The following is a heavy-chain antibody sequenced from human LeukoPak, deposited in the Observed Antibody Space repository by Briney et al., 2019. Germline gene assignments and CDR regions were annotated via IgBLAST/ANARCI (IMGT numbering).Heavy chain of an antibody. D-gene: IGHD3-10*01. CDR3: ATDPIGPGAFDI. CDR1: GYTLTELS. V-gene: IGHV1-24*01. J-gene: IGHJ3*02. Sequence: ASVKVSCKVSGYTLTELSMHWVRQAPGKGLEWMGGFDPEDGETIYAQKFQGRVTMTADTSTDTAYMELSSLRSEDTAVYYCATDPIGPGAFDIWGQGTMVTVSS. CDR2: FDPEDGET.